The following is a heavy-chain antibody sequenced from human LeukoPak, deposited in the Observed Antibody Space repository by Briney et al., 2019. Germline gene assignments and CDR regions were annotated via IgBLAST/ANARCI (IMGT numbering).Heavy chain of an antibody. V-gene: IGHV3-48*03. CDR1: GFTFSSYE. Sequence: GGSLRLSCAASGFTFSSYEMNWVRQAPGKGLEWVSYISSSGSTIYYADSVKGRFTISRDNSKNTLFLQMNSLRAEDTAVYYCARLGAAADLDSFYGMDVWGHGTTVTVSS. J-gene: IGHJ6*02. D-gene: IGHD6-13*01. CDR2: ISSSGSTI. CDR3: ARLGAAADLDSFYGMDV.